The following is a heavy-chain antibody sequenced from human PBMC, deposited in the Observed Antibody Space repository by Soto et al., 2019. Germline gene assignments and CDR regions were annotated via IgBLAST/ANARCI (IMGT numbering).Heavy chain of an antibody. D-gene: IGHD3-3*01. CDR1: GFTFSSYA. CDR3: AKDWYYDFWSGSDAFDI. J-gene: IGHJ3*02. CDR2: ISGSGGST. Sequence: GGSVRLSCAASGFTFSSYAMSWVRQAPGKGLEWVSAISGSGGSTYYADSVKGRFTISRDNSKNTLYLQMNSLRAEDTAVYYCAKDWYYDFWSGSDAFDIWGQGTMVTVSS. V-gene: IGHV3-23*01.